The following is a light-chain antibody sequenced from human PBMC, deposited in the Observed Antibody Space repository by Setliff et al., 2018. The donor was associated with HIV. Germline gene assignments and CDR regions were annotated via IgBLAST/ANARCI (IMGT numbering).Light chain of an antibody. CDR3: QTWGTGIVV. CDR2: INSDGSH. J-gene: IGLJ2*01. V-gene: IGLV4-69*01. Sequence: QPVLTQSPSASASLGASVKLTCTLSSGHSSYAIAWHQQQPEKGPRYLMKINSDGSHSKGDGIPDRFSGSSSGAERYLTISSLQSEDEADYYCQTWGTGIVVFGGGTKGTVL. CDR1: SGHSSYA.